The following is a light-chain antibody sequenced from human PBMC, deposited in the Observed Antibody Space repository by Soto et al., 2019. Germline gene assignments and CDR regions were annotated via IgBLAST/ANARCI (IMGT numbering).Light chain of an antibody. Sequence: DIQMTQSPSSLSASIGDRATITCRASQSISSYLNWYQHKPGRAPKLLISVASSLETGVPSRFSGSGSGTDFTLTISSLQPEDFATYSCQQSYITPRTFGQGTKVDIK. CDR2: VAS. V-gene: IGKV1-39*01. CDR3: QQSYITPRT. CDR1: QSISSY. J-gene: IGKJ1*01.